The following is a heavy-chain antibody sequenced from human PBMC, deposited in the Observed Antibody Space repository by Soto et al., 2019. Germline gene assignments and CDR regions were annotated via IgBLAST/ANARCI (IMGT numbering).Heavy chain of an antibody. J-gene: IGHJ3*02. CDR2: MYNSATT. Sequence: QVQLKQSGPGLVKPSETLSLTCTVSGGSVSNYYCSWVRQPPGKGLEWIGYMYNSATTYYNSSLKSRVTIPVDMSRNQFSLMLSSVTAADTAVYYCARHSKHANDGFDIWGQGTMVTVSS. V-gene: IGHV4-59*08. CDR1: GGSVSNYY. CDR3: ARHSKHANDGFDI.